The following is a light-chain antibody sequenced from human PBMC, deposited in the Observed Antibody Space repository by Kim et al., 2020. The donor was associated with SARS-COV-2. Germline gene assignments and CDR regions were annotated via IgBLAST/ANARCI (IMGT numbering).Light chain of an antibody. CDR2: HTL. Sequence: SASVGDRVTITCRASQTVHDFVHWYQQKPGKAPKLLIYHTLTLQSGVPLRFSGSRSGTEFTLTISSLQSEDFATYYCQQSFFLWTFGQGTKVDIK. CDR3: QQSFFLWT. CDR1: QTVHDF. J-gene: IGKJ1*01. V-gene: IGKV1-39*01.